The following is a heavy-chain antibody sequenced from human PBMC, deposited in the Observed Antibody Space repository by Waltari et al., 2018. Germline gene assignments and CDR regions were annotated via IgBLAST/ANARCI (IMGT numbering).Heavy chain of an antibody. CDR1: GFTFSSYG. J-gene: IGHJ4*02. CDR2: IRYDGSNK. V-gene: IGHV3-30*02. D-gene: IGHD3-22*01. CDR3: AKGDDYYDSLDY. Sequence: QVQLVESGGGVVQPGGSLRLSCAASGFTFSSYGMHWVRQAPGKGLEWVAFIRYDGSNKYYADSVKGRFTISRDNSKNTLYLQMNSLRAEDTAVYYCAKGDDYYDSLDYWGQGTLVTVSS.